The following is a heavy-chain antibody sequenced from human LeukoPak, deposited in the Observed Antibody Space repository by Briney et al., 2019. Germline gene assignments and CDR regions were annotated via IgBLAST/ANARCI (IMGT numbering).Heavy chain of an antibody. CDR1: GYSLTGYY. D-gene: IGHD6-13*01. CDR3: ARWDGYSSSPDY. V-gene: IGHV1-2*02. CDR2: INPNSGDT. Sequence: ASVKVSCKASGYSLTGYYMHWVRQAPGQGLEWMGWINPNSGDTGYAQEFQGRVSMTRDMSISTIYMELARLKSDDTAFYYCARWDGYSSSPDYWGQGSLVTVSS. J-gene: IGHJ4*02.